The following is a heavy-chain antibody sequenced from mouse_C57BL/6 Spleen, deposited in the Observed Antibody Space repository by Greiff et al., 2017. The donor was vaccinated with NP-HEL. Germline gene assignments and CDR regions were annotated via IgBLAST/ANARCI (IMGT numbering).Heavy chain of an antibody. CDR1: GYTFTSYW. CDR2: IDPADSYT. Sequence: QVQLQQPGAELVMPGASVKLSCKASGYTFTSYWMHWVKQRPGPGLEWIGEIDPADSYTNYNQKFKGKATLTVDKSSSTAYMQLSSLTSEDSAVYYCARRGYCCSLDYWGKGPTRTVAS. J-gene: IGHJ2*01. V-gene: IGHV1-69*01. D-gene: IGHD1-1*01. CDR3: ARRGYCCSLDY.